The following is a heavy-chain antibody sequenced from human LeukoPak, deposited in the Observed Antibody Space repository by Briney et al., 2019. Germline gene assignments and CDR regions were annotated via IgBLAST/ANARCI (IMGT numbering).Heavy chain of an antibody. CDR3: ARDRYSSSYRWFDP. Sequence: PGGSLRLSCAASGFTFSSYSMNWVRQAPGKGLEWVSSISSSSSYIYYADSVKGQFTISRDNAKNSLYLQMNSLRAEDTAVYYCARDRYSSSYRWFDPWGQGTLVTVSS. CDR1: GFTFSSYS. D-gene: IGHD6-6*01. J-gene: IGHJ5*02. V-gene: IGHV3-21*01. CDR2: ISSSSSYI.